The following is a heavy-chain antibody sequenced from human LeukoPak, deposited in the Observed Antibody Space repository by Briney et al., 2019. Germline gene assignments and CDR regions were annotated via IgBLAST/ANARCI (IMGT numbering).Heavy chain of an antibody. V-gene: IGHV3-72*01. CDR3: ARMTFGGMDF. D-gene: IGHD3-16*01. CDR1: GITLSDQD. CDR2: TRSKVNNHTT. Sequence: PGGSLRLSCAASGITLSDQDMEWVRQTPGKGLEWVGRTRSKVNNHTTEYAASVKGRFTISRDDSNNSLYLQMNSLKTEDTAVYYCARMTFGGMDFWGNGTTVTVSS. J-gene: IGHJ6*04.